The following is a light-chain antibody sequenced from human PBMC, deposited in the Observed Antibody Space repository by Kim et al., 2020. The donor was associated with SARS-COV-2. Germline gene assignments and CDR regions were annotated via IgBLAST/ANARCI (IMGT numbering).Light chain of an antibody. Sequence: SYELTQPPSVSVAPGETANITCGGNNIGSKTVHWYQQKPGQAPILVIYYNTDRPSGIPERFSGSNCGHTDTLTIKGVGAGDGAVFYCQVGERRSEFWV. CDR2: YNT. CDR1: NIGSKT. V-gene: IGLV3-21*01. CDR3: QVGERRSEFWV. J-gene: IGLJ3*02.